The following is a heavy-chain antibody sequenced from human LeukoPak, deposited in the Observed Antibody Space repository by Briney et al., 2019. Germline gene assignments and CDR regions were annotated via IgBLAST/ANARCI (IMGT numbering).Heavy chain of an antibody. J-gene: IGHJ3*01. Sequence: GRSLRLSCSASGFIFNTFGMNWVRQAPGKGLEWVSSTTSTTTYTYYADSVKGRFTISRDNAKNSLFLQMNSLRAEDTAVYYCVRCTFVLHKRCSAFDVWGQGTMVTVSA. D-gene: IGHD1-1*01. CDR1: GFIFNTFG. CDR3: VRCTFVLHKRCSAFDV. V-gene: IGHV3-21*01. CDR2: TTSTTTYT.